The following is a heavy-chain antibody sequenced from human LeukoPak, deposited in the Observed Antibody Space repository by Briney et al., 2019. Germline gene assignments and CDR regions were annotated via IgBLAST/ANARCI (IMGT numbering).Heavy chain of an antibody. V-gene: IGHV1-8*01. J-gene: IGHJ6*02. CDR3: ARHRGYGSYYYYYGMDV. CDR1: GYTFTSYD. D-gene: IGHD2-15*01. CDR2: MNPNSGNT. Sequence: GASVKVSFTASGYTFTSYDINWVRQATGQGLEWMGWMNPNSGNTGYAQKFQGRVTMTRNTSISTAYMELSSLRSEDTAVYYCARHRGYGSYYYYYGMDVWGQGTTVTVSS.